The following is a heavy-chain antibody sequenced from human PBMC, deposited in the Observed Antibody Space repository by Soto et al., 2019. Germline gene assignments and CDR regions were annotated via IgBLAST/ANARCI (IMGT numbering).Heavy chain of an antibody. CDR2: IRSKANSYAT. V-gene: IGHV3-73*01. D-gene: IGHD4-17*01. CDR3: TSLAHDYGDYHFDY. CDR1: GFTFSGSA. J-gene: IGHJ4*02. Sequence: GSLRLSCAASGFTFSGSAMHWVRQASGKGLEWVGRIRSKANSYATAYAASVKGRFTISRDDSKNTAYLQMNSLKTEDTAVYYCTSLAHDYGDYHFDYWGQGTLVTVS.